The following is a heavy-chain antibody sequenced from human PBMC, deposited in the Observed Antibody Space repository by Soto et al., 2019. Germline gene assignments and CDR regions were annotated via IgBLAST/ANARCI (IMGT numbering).Heavy chain of an antibody. J-gene: IGHJ6*02. Sequence: SETLSLTCTVSGGSISSSSYYWGWIRQPPGKGLEWIGSIYYSGSTYYNPSLKSRVTISVDTSKNQFSLKLSSVTAADTAVYYCARGPLDYYYGMDVWGQGTTVTVSS. CDR2: IYYSGST. CDR3: ARGPLDYYYGMDV. CDR1: GGSISSSSYY. V-gene: IGHV4-39*01.